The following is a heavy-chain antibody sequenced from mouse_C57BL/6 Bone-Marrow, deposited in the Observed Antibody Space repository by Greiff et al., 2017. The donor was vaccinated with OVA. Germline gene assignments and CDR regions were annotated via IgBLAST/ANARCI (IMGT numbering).Heavy chain of an antibody. V-gene: IGHV14-2*01. Sequence: VQLQQSGASLVQPGASVKLSCPASGFTITDYYMHWVKQRTEQGLEWIGRIDPEDGETKYAPKFQGKATITADTSSNTAYLQLSSLTSEDTAVYYCATVMDAMDYWGQGTSVTVSS. CDR2: IDPEDGET. CDR3: ATVMDAMDY. D-gene: IGHD1-1*01. CDR1: GFTITDYY. J-gene: IGHJ4*01.